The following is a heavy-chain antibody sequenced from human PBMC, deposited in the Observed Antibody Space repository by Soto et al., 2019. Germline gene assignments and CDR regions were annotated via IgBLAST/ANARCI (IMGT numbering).Heavy chain of an antibody. CDR2: ISGSGGST. J-gene: IGHJ3*02. CDR3: GPGVTMMVGGGGAFDI. V-gene: IGHV3-23*01. Sequence: EVQLLESGGGLVQPGGSLRLSCAASGFAFSSYAMSWVRQAPGKGLEWVSAISGSGGSTYYADSVKGRFTISRDNSKNPLYLERNRLGAEDTAVYYCGPGVTMMVGGGGAFDIWGQGTMVTVSS. CDR1: GFAFSSYA. D-gene: IGHD3-22*01.